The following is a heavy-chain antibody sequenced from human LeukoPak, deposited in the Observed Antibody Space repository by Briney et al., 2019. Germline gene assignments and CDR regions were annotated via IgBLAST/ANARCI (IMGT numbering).Heavy chain of an antibody. D-gene: IGHD2-15*01. CDR1: GFTFSSYS. CDR2: ISSSSSYI. CDR3: AREWDIVVVVAASGYYYGMDV. Sequence: SGGSLRLSCAASGFTFSSYSMNWVRQAPGKGLEWVSSISSSSSYIYYADSVKGRFTISRDNAKNSLYLQMNSLRAEDTAVYYCAREWDIVVVVAASGYYYGMDVWGQGTTVTVSS. J-gene: IGHJ6*02. V-gene: IGHV3-21*01.